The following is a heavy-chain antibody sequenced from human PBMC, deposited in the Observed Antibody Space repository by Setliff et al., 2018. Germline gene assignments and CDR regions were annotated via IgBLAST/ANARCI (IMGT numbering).Heavy chain of an antibody. CDR3: ARAVAGYYYYYYMDV. Sequence: PSETLSLTCAVYGGSFSGYYWSWIRQPPGKGLEWIGEINHSGSTNYNPSHKSRVTISVDTSKNQFSLKLSSVTAADTAVYYCARAVAGYYYYYYMDVWGKGTTVTVSS. CDR1: GGSFSGYY. D-gene: IGHD6-19*01. V-gene: IGHV4-34*01. CDR2: INHSGST. J-gene: IGHJ6*03.